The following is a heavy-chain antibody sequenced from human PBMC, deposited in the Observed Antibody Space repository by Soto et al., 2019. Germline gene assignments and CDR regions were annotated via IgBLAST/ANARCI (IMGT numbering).Heavy chain of an antibody. Sequence: EVQLVESGGGLVQPGGSLRLSCAASGFTLNNYWLHWVRQAPGKGLVWVSRINGDGSNTNYADSVTGRFTISRDNAKNTVYLHMNSLRAEDTAVYYCARGARGLYYMDVWGKGTTVTVSS. V-gene: IGHV3-74*01. CDR1: GFTLNNYW. CDR3: ARGARGLYYMDV. J-gene: IGHJ6*03. CDR2: INGDGSNT.